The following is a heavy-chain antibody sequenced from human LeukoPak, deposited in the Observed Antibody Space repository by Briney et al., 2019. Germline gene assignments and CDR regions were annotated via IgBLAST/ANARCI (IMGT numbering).Heavy chain of an antibody. Sequence: ASVKVSCKASGYTFTSYGISWVRQAPGQGLEWMGWISSYNGNTNYAQKLQGRVTMTTDTSTSTAYMELRGLRSDDTAVYYCARDSNITARGLFDPWGQGTLVTVSS. D-gene: IGHD1-14*01. CDR3: ARDSNITARGLFDP. CDR2: ISSYNGNT. CDR1: GYTFTSYG. V-gene: IGHV1-18*01. J-gene: IGHJ5*02.